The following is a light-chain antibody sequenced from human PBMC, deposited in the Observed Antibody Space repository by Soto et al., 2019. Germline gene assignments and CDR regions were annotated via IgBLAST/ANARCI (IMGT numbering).Light chain of an antibody. Sequence: QSVLTQPPSVSGTLGQRVTISCTGSSSNIGAGYDVQWYQQLPGTAPKLLIHSNTNRPSGVPDRFSASKSGTSASLAITGLQAEDEADYHCQSYDNTLSGVVFGGGTKLTVL. CDR1: SSNIGAGYD. J-gene: IGLJ2*01. V-gene: IGLV1-40*01. CDR3: QSYDNTLSGVV. CDR2: SNT.